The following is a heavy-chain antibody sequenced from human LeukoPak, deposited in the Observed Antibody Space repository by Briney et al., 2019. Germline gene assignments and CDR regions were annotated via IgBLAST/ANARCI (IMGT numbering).Heavy chain of an antibody. Sequence: SETLSLTCTVSGDSISSSRDDWGWIRQPPGKGLEWIGSIYYSGSTDYNPSLKSRVTMSVETSKNQCSLNLSSVTAEDTAVYFCARLERSGSYFLQVWGQGALVTVSS. CDR1: GDSISSSRDD. D-gene: IGHD3-10*01. CDR3: ARLERSGSYFLQV. J-gene: IGHJ4*02. V-gene: IGHV4-39*01. CDR2: IYYSGST.